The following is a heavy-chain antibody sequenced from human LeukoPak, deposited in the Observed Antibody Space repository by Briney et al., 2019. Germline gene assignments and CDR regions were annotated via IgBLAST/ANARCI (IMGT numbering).Heavy chain of an antibody. CDR2: IIPILGIA. J-gene: IGHJ4*02. CDR3: ARDGGTAMVIYYFDY. D-gene: IGHD5-18*01. Sequence: APVKVSCKASGGTFSSYAISWVRQAPGQGLEWMGRIIPILGIANYAQKFQGRVTITADKSTSTAYMELSSLRSEDTAVYYCARDGGTAMVIYYFDYWGQGTLVTVSS. V-gene: IGHV1-69*04. CDR1: GGTFSSYA.